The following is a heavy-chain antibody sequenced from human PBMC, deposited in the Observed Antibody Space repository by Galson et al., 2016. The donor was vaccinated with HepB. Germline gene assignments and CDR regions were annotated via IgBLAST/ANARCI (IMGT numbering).Heavy chain of an antibody. CDR3: ARSPFGGSRGAVTTVSYYFDY. D-gene: IGHD4-17*01. V-gene: IGHV3-21*06. CDR2: ITSDSASV. Sequence: SLRLSCAPSGFTFRSYSMNWVRQAPGKGLEWVASITSDSASVHYADSLKGRFTVSKDNARNSLSLQMNSLRDDDTAVYYCARSPFGGSRGAVTTVSYYFDYWGQGTLVTVSS. J-gene: IGHJ4*02. CDR1: GFTFRSYS.